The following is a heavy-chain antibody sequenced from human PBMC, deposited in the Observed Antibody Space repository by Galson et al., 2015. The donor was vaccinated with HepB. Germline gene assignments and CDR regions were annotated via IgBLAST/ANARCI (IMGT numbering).Heavy chain of an antibody. V-gene: IGHV1-2*06. J-gene: IGHJ4*02. CDR2: INPNSGGT. D-gene: IGHD3-22*01. Sequence: SVKVSCKASGYTFTGYYMHWVRQAPGQGLEWMGRINPNSGGTNYAQKFQSRVTMTRDTSISTAYMELSRLRSDDTAVYYCARTYYDSSGYDYWGQGTLVTVSS. CDR1: GYTFTGYY. CDR3: ARTYYDSSGYDY.